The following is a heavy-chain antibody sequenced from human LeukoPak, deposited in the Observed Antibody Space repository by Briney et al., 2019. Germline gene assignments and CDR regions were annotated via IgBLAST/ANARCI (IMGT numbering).Heavy chain of an antibody. V-gene: IGHV3-11*04. CDR1: AFKFSDYY. CDR3: VSDRSSGLYHYDSSGFLF. CDR2: ISSSGDIS. Sequence: GGSLRLSYAASAFKFSDYYMNWIRQAPGKGLEWVSSISSSGDISYYTDSVKGRFSISRDNAKNSLFLQMHGLRAEDTAVYFCVSDRSSGLYHYDSSGFLFWGRGTLVTVSS. J-gene: IGHJ4*01. D-gene: IGHD3-22*01.